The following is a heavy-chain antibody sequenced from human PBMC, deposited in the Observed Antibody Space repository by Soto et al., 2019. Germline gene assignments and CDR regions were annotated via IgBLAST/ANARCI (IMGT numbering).Heavy chain of an antibody. J-gene: IGHJ4*02. V-gene: IGHV3-23*01. D-gene: IGHD3-10*01. Sequence: GGSLRLSCAASGFTFRSYAMGWVRQGPGKGLEWISAISGSGGSTYYADSVKGRFTISRDNSKNTLYLQMNSLRAEDTAVYYCAKDIITMVRGVMAYWGQGTLVTVSS. CDR3: AKDIITMVRGVMAY. CDR2: ISGSGGST. CDR1: GFTFRSYA.